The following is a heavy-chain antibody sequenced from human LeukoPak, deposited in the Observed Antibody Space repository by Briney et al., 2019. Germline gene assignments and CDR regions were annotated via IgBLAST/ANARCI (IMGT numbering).Heavy chain of an antibody. Sequence: SETLSLTCTVSGGSISSGSYYWSWIRQPAGKGLEWIGRIYTSGSTNYNPSLKSRVTISVDTSKNQFSLKLSSVTAADTAVYYCAREQPTVDAFDIWGQGTMVTVSS. J-gene: IGHJ3*02. D-gene: IGHD4-17*01. CDR2: IYTSGST. V-gene: IGHV4-61*02. CDR1: GGSISSGSYY. CDR3: AREQPTVDAFDI.